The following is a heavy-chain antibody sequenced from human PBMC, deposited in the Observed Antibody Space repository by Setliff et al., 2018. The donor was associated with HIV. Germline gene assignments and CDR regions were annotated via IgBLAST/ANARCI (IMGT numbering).Heavy chain of an antibody. CDR2: IYYTGIT. J-gene: IGHJ3*02. Sequence: SLTCTVSGGAINSHYWSWIRQPPGMRLEWIGFIYYTGITTYIPSFENRVTIEVDTSKNQFSLKLHSVSAADTAVYFCARWGASGGRPDWHAFDMWGQGTMVTVSS. CDR3: ARWGASGGRPDWHAFDM. V-gene: IGHV4-59*11. D-gene: IGHD2-15*01. CDR1: GGAINSHY.